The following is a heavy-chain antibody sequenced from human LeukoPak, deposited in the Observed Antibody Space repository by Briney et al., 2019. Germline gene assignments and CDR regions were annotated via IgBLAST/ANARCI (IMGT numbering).Heavy chain of an antibody. Sequence: PSETLSLTCTVSGGSISSYYWIWIRQPPGKGLEWIGYIYYSGSTNYNPSLKSRVTISVDTSKNQFSLKLSSVTAADTAVYYCARGPFNYDSSGYYYWGQGTLVTVSS. CDR1: GGSISSYY. V-gene: IGHV4-59*01. CDR3: ARGPFNYDSSGYYY. CDR2: IYYSGST. D-gene: IGHD3-22*01. J-gene: IGHJ4*02.